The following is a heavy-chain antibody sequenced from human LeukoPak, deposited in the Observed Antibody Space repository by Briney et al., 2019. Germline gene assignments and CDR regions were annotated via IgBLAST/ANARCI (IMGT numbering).Heavy chain of an antibody. V-gene: IGHV4-34*01. Sequence: PSETLSLTRAVYGGSFSGYYWSWIRQPPGKGLEWIGEINHSGSTNYNPSLKSRVTISVDTSKNQFSLKLSSVTAADTAVYYCARGARYYYDSSGYYYHYYYYYMDVWGKGTTVTVSS. J-gene: IGHJ6*03. CDR1: GGSFSGYY. D-gene: IGHD3-22*01. CDR3: ARGARYYYDSSGYYYHYYYYYMDV. CDR2: INHSGST.